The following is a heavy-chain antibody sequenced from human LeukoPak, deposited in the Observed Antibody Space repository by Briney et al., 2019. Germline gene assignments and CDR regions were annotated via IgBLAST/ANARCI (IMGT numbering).Heavy chain of an antibody. CDR1: GFTFSRYW. V-gene: IGHV3-74*01. Sequence: GGSLRLSCAASGFTFSRYWMHWVRQAPGKGLVWVSRVNTNGSSTSSADSVKGRFTISRDNAKNTLYLQMNSLRAEDTAVYYCARDGVATIPLDYWGQGTLVTVSS. CDR3: ARDGVATIPLDY. CDR2: VNTNGSST. D-gene: IGHD5-12*01. J-gene: IGHJ4*02.